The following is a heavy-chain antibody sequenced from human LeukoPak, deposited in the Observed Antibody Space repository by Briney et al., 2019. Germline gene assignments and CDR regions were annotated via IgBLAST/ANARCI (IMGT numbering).Heavy chain of an antibody. Sequence: GGSLRLSCAASGFTFHSHSMNWVRQAPGKGLEWVSSISMTSSYIYYADSVKGRFTISRDNAKNSLYLQMNSLRADDTAVYYCARFAAGGSYYYYMDVWGKGTTVTVSS. CDR2: ISMTSSYI. J-gene: IGHJ6*03. D-gene: IGHD6-25*01. CDR3: ARFAAGGSYYYYMDV. V-gene: IGHV3-21*01. CDR1: GFTFHSHS.